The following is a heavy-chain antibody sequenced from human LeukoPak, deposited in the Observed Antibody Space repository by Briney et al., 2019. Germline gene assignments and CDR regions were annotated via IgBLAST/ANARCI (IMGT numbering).Heavy chain of an antibody. CDR3: ARRWSYSGSFFDF. V-gene: IGHV3-20*04. Sequence: PGGSLRLSCAASGFKFEDFGMSWVRQPPGKGLEWVSGINWNGGSTAYADSVKGRFTVSRDNANNSLYLEMKSLRDEDTAFYFCARRWSYSGSFFDFRGQGTLVTVSS. D-gene: IGHD6-19*01. J-gene: IGHJ4*02. CDR2: INWNGGST. CDR1: GFKFEDFG.